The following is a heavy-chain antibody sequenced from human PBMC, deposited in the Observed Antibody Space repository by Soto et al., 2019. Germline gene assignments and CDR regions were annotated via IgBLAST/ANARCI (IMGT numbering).Heavy chain of an antibody. J-gene: IGHJ3*02. Sequence: EVQLVESGGGLVQPGGSLRLSCAASGFTVSTNYMTCVRQAPGKGLEWVSVIYIDGSTYYADSVKGRFTISRDNSKNTMYIQVNNLRAEDTGVDYCARIGASSSAAGAFDIWGQGTLVTVSS. CDR2: IYIDGST. V-gene: IGHV3-66*01. D-gene: IGHD6-6*01. CDR3: ARIGASSSAAGAFDI. CDR1: GFTVSTNY.